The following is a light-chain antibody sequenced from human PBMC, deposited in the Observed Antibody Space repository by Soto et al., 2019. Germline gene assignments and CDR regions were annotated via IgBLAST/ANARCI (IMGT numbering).Light chain of an antibody. CDR2: EVN. CDR1: SSDIGAYNY. Sequence: QSALTQPPSASGSHGQSVTISCTGTSSDIGAYNYVSWFQQHPGEAPKLIISEVNKRPSGVPDRFSGSKSGNTASLTVSGLQAEDEADYYCTSYGGRDNLMFGGGTKLTVL. CDR3: TSYGGRDNLM. J-gene: IGLJ3*02. V-gene: IGLV2-8*01.